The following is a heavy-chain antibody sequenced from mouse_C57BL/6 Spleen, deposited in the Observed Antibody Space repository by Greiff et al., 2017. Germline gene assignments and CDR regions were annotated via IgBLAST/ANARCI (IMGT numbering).Heavy chain of an antibody. J-gene: IGHJ2*01. Sequence: EVQLVESGGGLVKPGGSLKLSCAASGFTFSDYGMHWVRQAPEKGLEWVAYISSGSSTIYFADTVKGRFTISRDNAKNTLFLQMTSLRSEDTAMYYCARNYGPRFYFDYWGQGTTLTVSS. CDR1: GFTFSDYG. CDR3: ARNYGPRFYFDY. V-gene: IGHV5-17*01. D-gene: IGHD1-1*01. CDR2: ISSGSSTI.